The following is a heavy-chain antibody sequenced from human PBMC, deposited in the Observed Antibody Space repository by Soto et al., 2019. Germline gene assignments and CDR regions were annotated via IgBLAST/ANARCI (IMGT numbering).Heavy chain of an antibody. CDR3: AREPLYFGMDV. CDR2: INAGNGNT. Sequence: QVQLVQSGAKEKKPGGSVKISCKAPGYTFTRYAMNWVRQAPGQRLEWMGRINAGNGNTEYSQKFQGRVTITKDTSASTIYMELSSLTYEDTAVYYCAREPLYFGMDVWGQGTTVTASS. CDR1: GYTFTRYA. V-gene: IGHV1-3*05. J-gene: IGHJ6*02.